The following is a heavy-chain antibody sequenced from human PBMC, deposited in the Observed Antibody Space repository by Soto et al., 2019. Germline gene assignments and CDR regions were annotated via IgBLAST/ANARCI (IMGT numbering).Heavy chain of an antibody. J-gene: IGHJ6*02. CDR2: ISYDGSNK. CDR1: GFTFSSYG. CDR3: AKEGYDQLGRYYYGMDV. D-gene: IGHD2-2*01. V-gene: IGHV3-30*18. Sequence: GGSLRLSCAASGFTFSSYGMHWVRQAPGKGLEWVAVISYDGSNKYYADSVKGRFTISRDNSKNTLYLQMNSLRAEDTAVYYCAKEGYDQLGRYYYGMDVWGHGTTVTVSS.